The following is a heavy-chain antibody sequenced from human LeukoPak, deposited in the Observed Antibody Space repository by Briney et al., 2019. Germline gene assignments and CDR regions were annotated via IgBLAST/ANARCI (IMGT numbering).Heavy chain of an antibody. J-gene: IGHJ4*02. CDR2: IKQDGSEK. CDR1: GFTFSSYW. V-gene: IGHV3-7*01. D-gene: IGHD1-26*01. CDR3: ARDKIVGATHFDY. Sequence: RGSLRLSCAASGFTFSSYWMSWVRQAPGKVLEWVANIKQDGSEKYYVDSVKGRFTISRDNAKNSLYLQMNSLRVEDTAVYYCARDKIVGATHFDYWGQGTLVTVSS.